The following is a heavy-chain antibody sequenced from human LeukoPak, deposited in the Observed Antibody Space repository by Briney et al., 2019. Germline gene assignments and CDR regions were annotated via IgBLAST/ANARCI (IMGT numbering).Heavy chain of an antibody. CDR1: GYIFINND. D-gene: IGHD1-26*01. V-gene: IGHV1-8*03. CDR3: ARRGTNGRSGSYRGEVFYYFDY. Sequence: GASVKVSCKASGYIFINNDINWVRQATGQGLEWMGWINPNSGNTGYAQKFQGRLTITRNTSITTAYMELSGLRCEDTAVYYCARRGTNGRSGSYRGEVFYYFDYWGQGTLVTVSS. CDR2: INPNSGNT. J-gene: IGHJ4*02.